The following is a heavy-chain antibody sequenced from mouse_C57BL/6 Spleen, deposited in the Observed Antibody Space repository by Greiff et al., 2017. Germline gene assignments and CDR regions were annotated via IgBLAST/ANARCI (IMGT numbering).Heavy chain of an antibody. CDR3: AILYYYGSSYPLFDY. Sequence: VQLQQSDAELVKPGASVKISCKVSGYTFTDHTIHWMKQRPEQGLEWIGYIYPRDGSTKYNEKFKGKATLTADKSSSTAYMQLNSLTSEDSAVYFCAILYYYGSSYPLFDYWGQGTTLTVSS. D-gene: IGHD1-1*01. CDR1: GYTFTDHT. V-gene: IGHV1-78*01. CDR2: IYPRDGST. J-gene: IGHJ2*01.